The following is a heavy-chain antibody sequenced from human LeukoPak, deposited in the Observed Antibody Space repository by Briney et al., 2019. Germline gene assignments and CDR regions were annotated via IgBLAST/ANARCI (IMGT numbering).Heavy chain of an antibody. D-gene: IGHD2-8*02. CDR2: ISSDGNDK. J-gene: IGHJ6*02. CDR1: GFTFSNFG. Sequence: GRSLRLSCAASGFTFSNFGMHWVRQAPGKGLEWVAVISSDGNDKYYANAVKGRFTISRDNAKNSLYLQMNSLRAEDTAVYYCALDLLDYYGMDVWGQGTTVTVSS. CDR3: ALDLLDYYGMDV. V-gene: IGHV3-30*03.